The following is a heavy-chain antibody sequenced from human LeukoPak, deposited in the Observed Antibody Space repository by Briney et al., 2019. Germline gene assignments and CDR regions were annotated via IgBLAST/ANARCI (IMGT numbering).Heavy chain of an antibody. CDR3: ARERVQQLVRKAFDI. Sequence: ASVKVSCKASGYTFTGYYMHWVRQAPGRGLEWMGWINPNSGGTNYAQKFQGRVTMTRDTSISTAYMELSRLRSDDTAVYYCARERVQQLVRKAFDIWGQGTMVTVSS. J-gene: IGHJ3*02. CDR1: GYTFTGYY. D-gene: IGHD6-13*01. CDR2: INPNSGGT. V-gene: IGHV1-2*02.